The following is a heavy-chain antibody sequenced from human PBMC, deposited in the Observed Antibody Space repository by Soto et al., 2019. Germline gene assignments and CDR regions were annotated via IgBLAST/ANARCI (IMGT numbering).Heavy chain of an antibody. CDR2: IKSKTDGGTT. D-gene: IGHD4-17*01. Sequence: EVQLVESGGGLVKPGGSLRLSCAASGFTFSNAWMSWVRQAPGKGLEWVGRIKSKTDGGTTDYAAPVKGRFTISRDDSKNTLYLQMNSLKSDDAALYYCTTGGGDYEGGHYYYMDVWGKGTRVTVSS. CDR3: TTGGGDYEGGHYYYMDV. CDR1: GFTFSNAW. J-gene: IGHJ6*03. V-gene: IGHV3-15*01.